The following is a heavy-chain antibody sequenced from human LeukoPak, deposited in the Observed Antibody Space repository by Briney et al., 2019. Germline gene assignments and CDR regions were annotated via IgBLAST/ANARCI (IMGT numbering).Heavy chain of an antibody. J-gene: IGHJ4*02. Sequence: PGMSLRLSCAASGFTFSSYGKRWVRQAPGKGLEWGAVIWYDGSNKYYADSVKGRFTISRDNSKNTLYLQMNSLRAEDTAVYYCAKDRGGSYNFDYWGQGTLVTVSS. CDR3: AKDRGGSYNFDY. V-gene: IGHV3-33*06. CDR2: IWYDGSNK. D-gene: IGHD1-26*01. CDR1: GFTFSSYG.